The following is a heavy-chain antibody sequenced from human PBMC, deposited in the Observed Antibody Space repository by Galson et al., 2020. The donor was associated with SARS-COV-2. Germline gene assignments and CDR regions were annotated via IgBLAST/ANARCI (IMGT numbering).Heavy chain of an antibody. J-gene: IGHJ3*02. CDR3: AREMATISPSESDAFDI. Sequence: GASLRLSCAASGFTFSSYAMHWVRQAPGKGLEWVAVISYDGSNKYYADSVKGRFTISRDNSKNTLYLQMNSLRAEDTAVYYCAREMATISPSESDAFDIWGQGTMVTVSS. D-gene: IGHD5-12*01. V-gene: IGHV3-30*01. CDR2: ISYDGSNK. CDR1: GFTFSSYA.